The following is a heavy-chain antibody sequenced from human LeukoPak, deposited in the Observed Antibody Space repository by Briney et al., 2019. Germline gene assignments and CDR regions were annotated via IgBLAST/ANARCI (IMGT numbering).Heavy chain of an antibody. CDR1: GFTFSNYG. D-gene: IGHD2/OR15-2a*01. J-gene: IGHJ4*02. Sequence: PGGSLRLSCAASGFTFSNYGMHWVRQAPGKGLEWVALIWYGGSNKYYTDSVKGRLTISRDNSKDTLFLQMNSLRAEDTAVYYCAREGPRGNSQFDYWGRGTLVTVSS. CDR2: IWYGGSNK. V-gene: IGHV3-33*01. CDR3: AREGPRGNSQFDY.